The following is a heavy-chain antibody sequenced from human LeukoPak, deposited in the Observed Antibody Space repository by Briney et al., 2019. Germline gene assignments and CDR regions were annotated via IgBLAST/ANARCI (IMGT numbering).Heavy chain of an antibody. CDR3: AIMHPYYDGSGYWVQ. D-gene: IGHD3-22*01. J-gene: IGHJ4*02. V-gene: IGHV3-23*01. Sequence: GWSLRLSCAASGFTFSDYAMSWLRQAPGKGLEWVSGISTSGGSSSYADSVKGRFTISRDNPRNTLYMQMNSLRAEDTALYYCAIMHPYYDGSGYWVQWGQGTLVTVSS. CDR2: ISTSGGSS. CDR1: GFTFSDYA.